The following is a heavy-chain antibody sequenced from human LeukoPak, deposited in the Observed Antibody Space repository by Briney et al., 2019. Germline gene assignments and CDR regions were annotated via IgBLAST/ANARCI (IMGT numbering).Heavy chain of an antibody. D-gene: IGHD3-10*01. CDR2: IYYSGST. CDR1: GCSISSSSYY. J-gene: IGHJ5*02. V-gene: IGHV4-39*01. Sequence: KPSETLSLTCTVSGCSISSSSYYWGWIRQPPGKGLEWIGSIYYSGSTYYNPSLKSRVTISVDTSKNQFSLKLSSVTAADTAVYYCARRAVGGSGSYNWFDPWGQGTLVTVSS. CDR3: ARRAVGGSGSYNWFDP.